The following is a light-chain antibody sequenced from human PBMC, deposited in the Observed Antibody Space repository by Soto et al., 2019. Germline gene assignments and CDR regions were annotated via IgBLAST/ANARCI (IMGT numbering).Light chain of an antibody. CDR3: QQFGTSPWT. V-gene: IGKV3-20*01. CDR1: QSVSSSY. J-gene: IGKJ1*01. Sequence: IVWAKYPGTLSLSPGEIATLSCRASQSVSSSYLAWYQQKPGQAPRLLIYGASSRATGIPDRFSGSGSGTDFTLTISRLEPEDVAVYYCQQFGTSPWTFGQETKVEIK. CDR2: GAS.